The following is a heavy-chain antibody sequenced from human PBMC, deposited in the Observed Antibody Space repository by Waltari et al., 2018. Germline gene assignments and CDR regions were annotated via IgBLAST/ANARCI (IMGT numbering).Heavy chain of an antibody. D-gene: IGHD3-22*01. CDR1: GGPFSSYA. J-gene: IGHJ6*03. Sequence: QVQLVQSGAEVKKPGSSVKVSCKASGGPFSSYAISWVRQAPGQGLEWMGGIIPIFGTANYAQKFQGRVTITADESTSTAYMELSSLRSEDTAVYYCARAVNYYDSSGYYPYYYYMDVWGKGTTVTVSS. CDR2: IIPIFGTA. V-gene: IGHV1-69*12. CDR3: ARAVNYYDSSGYYPYYYYMDV.